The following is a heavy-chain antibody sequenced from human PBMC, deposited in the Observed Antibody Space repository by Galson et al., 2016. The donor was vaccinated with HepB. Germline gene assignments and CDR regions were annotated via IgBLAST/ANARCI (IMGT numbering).Heavy chain of an antibody. CDR1: GFTFSSYD. V-gene: IGHV3-21*01. CDR2: ISDGSSYI. J-gene: IGHJ4*02. D-gene: IGHD6-19*01. CDR3: ARGAKSSGWSFYFDY. Sequence: SLRLSCAASGFTFSSYDMYWVRQAPGKGLEWVSFISDGSSYIYYADSVEGRFTISRDNAKNSLYLQMTSLRAEDTALYYCARGAKSSGWSFYFDYWGQGTRVTVSS.